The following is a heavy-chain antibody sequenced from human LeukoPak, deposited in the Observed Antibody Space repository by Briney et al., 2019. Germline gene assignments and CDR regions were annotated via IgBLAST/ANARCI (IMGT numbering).Heavy chain of an antibody. Sequence: SETLSLTCAVSGGSISSGDYSGRWIRQPPGKGLEWIGYIYHSGSTLYNPSLKGRVTISVARSKNQFSLKLSSVTAADTAVYYCAADYRSGSYRIDCWGQGTMVTVSS. V-gene: IGHV4-30-2*01. J-gene: IGHJ4*02. D-gene: IGHD3-10*01. CDR1: GGSISSGDYS. CDR2: IYHSGST. CDR3: AADYRSGSYRIDC.